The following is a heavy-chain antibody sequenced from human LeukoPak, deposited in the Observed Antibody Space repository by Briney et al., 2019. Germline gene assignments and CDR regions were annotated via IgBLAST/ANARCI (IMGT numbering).Heavy chain of an antibody. V-gene: IGHV1-2*02. CDR3: AREGTYSSGWYCDY. Sequence: SVNVSCKASGYTFTCYYMHWLRQARGQGLEWIGLINPNSGRTNYAQKFQGRVTMTRDTSISTAYMELSRLRSDDTAVYYCAREGTYSSGWYCDYWGQGTLVTVSS. CDR2: INPNSGRT. CDR1: GYTFTCYY. J-gene: IGHJ4*02. D-gene: IGHD6-19*01.